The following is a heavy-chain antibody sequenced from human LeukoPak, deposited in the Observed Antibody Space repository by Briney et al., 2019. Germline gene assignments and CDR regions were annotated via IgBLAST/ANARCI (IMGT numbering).Heavy chain of an antibody. D-gene: IGHD6-19*01. CDR3: ARVAGGIAVAESGGY. V-gene: IGHV1-69*04. CDR2: IIPILDIT. CDR1: GGTFSSYA. Sequence: SVKVSCKASGGTFSSYAISWVRQAPGQGLEWMGRIIPILDITNYAQKFQGRVTITADKSTSTAYMELSSLRSEDTAVYYCARVAGGIAVAESGGYWGQGTLVTVSS. J-gene: IGHJ4*02.